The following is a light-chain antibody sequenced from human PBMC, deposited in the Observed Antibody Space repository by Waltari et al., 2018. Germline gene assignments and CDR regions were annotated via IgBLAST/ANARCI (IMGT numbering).Light chain of an antibody. J-gene: IGLJ2*01. CDR3: QSYDSSLSGFVV. CDR1: SYNIGAGFA. CDR2: GNN. V-gene: IGLV1-40*01. Sequence: QSVLTQPPSVSGAPGQRVTISCTGNSYNIGAGFAVHWYQQIPGAVPKLLIFGNNNRPSGVPARFSGSKSGTSASLAITGLQAEDEAHYYCQSYDSSLSGFVVYGGGTKMIVL.